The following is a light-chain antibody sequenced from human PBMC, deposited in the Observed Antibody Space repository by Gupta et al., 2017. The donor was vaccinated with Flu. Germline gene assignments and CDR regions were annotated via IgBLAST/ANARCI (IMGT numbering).Light chain of an antibody. CDR1: QSVGSW. Sequence: GDRVSITCRVSQSVGSWLAWYQQRPGKAPKLLIYKASSLKSGVPSRFSGSGAGTEFTLTISSLQPDDFATYYCHQYNSYSPYSFGQGTKLEMK. CDR3: HQYNSYSPYS. V-gene: IGKV1-5*03. CDR2: KAS. J-gene: IGKJ2*03.